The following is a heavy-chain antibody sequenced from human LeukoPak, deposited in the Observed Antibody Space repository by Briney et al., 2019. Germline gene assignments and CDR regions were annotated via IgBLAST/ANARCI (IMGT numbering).Heavy chain of an antibody. D-gene: IGHD3-16*01. Sequence: GESLQISSKTSGYSFTSYWIGWVRQMPGKGLEWMGVIYPGDSDTRYSPSFQGQVTISADKSLSTAYLQWSGLKASDTAMYYCARHLTMITVPRDAFDIWGQGTMVTVSS. J-gene: IGHJ3*02. CDR1: GYSFTSYW. V-gene: IGHV5-51*01. CDR2: IYPGDSDT. CDR3: ARHLTMITVPRDAFDI.